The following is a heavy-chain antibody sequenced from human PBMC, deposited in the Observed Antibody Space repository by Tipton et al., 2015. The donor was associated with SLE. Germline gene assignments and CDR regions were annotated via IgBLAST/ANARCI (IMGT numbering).Heavy chain of an antibody. V-gene: IGHV4-59*12. J-gene: IGHJ4*02. CDR2: IYYSGST. D-gene: IGHD3-3*01. CDR3: ARSPRGGGYYPYYFDY. CDR1: GGSISSYY. Sequence: TLSLTCTVSGGSISSYYWSWIRQPPGKGLEWIGYIYYSGSTNYNPSLKSRVTISVDTSKNQFSLKLSSVTAADTAVYYCARSPRGGGYYPYYFDYWGQGTLVTASS.